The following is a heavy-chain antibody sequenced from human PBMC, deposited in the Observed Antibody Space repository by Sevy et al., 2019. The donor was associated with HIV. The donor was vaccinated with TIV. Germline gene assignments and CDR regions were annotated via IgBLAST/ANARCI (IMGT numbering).Heavy chain of an antibody. D-gene: IGHD2-21*01. CDR2: IKQDGSEK. CDR1: GFTFSSYW. V-gene: IGHV3-7*03. J-gene: IGHJ6*02. CDR3: ARDQYCGGDCYPVGRSAYYYYGMDV. Sequence: GGSLRLSCAASGFTFSSYWMSWVRQAPGKGLEWVANIKQDGSEKYYVDSVKGRFTISRDNAKNSLYLQMNSLRADDTAVYYCARDQYCGGDCYPVGRSAYYYYGMDVWGQGTTVTVSS.